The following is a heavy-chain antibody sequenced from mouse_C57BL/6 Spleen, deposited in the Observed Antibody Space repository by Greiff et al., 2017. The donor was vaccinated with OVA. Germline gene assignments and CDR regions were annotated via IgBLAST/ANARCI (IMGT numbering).Heavy chain of an antibody. V-gene: IGHV1-22*01. CDR3: ARGYGSSYEDYFDY. J-gene: IGHJ2*01. Sequence: EVQLQQSGPELVKPGASVKMSCKASGYTFTDYNMHWVKQSHGKSLEWIGYINPNNGGTSYNQKFNGKATLTVNKSSSTAYMELRSLTSEDSAVYYCARGYGSSYEDYFDYWGQGTTLTVSS. CDR1: GYTFTDYN. CDR2: INPNNGGT. D-gene: IGHD1-1*01.